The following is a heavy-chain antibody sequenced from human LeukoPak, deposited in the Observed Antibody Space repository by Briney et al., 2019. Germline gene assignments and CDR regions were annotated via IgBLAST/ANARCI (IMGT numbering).Heavy chain of an antibody. CDR1: GGSISSYY. V-gene: IGHV4-59*01. Sequence: SETLSLTCTVSGGSISSYYWSWIRQPPGKGLEWIGYIYYSGSTNYNPSLKSRVTISVDTSKNQFSLKLSSVTAADTAVYYCARASYSSSSGWFDPWGQGTLVTVSS. D-gene: IGHD6-6*01. CDR2: IYYSGST. CDR3: ARASYSSSSGWFDP. J-gene: IGHJ5*02.